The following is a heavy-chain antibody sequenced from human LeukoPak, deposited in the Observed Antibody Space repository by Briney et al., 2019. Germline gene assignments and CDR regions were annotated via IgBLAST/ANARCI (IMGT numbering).Heavy chain of an antibody. CDR2: IYYSGST. J-gene: IGHJ6*02. Sequence: SETLSLLCTVSGGSISSYCGSWVRQPPGKGLEWIGYIYYSGSTNYNPSLKSRVTISVDTSKNQFSLKLSSVTAADTAVYYCARVLGYDSYGMDVWGQGITVTVSS. V-gene: IGHV4-59*01. CDR3: ARVLGYDSYGMDV. CDR1: GGSISSYC.